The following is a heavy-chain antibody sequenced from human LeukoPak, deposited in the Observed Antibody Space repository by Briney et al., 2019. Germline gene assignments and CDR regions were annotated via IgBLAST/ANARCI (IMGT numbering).Heavy chain of an antibody. Sequence: SETLSLTCTVSGGSISSYYWSWIRQPAGKGPEWIGRIYTSGSTNYNPSLKSRVTMSVDTSKNQFSLKLSSVTAADTAVYYRARDLVGDPRIVGATNAFDIWGQGTMVTVSS. CDR1: GGSISSYY. CDR3: ARDLVGDPRIVGATNAFDI. J-gene: IGHJ3*02. V-gene: IGHV4-4*07. D-gene: IGHD1-26*01. CDR2: IYTSGST.